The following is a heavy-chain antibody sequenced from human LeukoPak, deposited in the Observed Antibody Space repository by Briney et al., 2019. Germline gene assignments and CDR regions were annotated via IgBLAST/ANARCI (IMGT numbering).Heavy chain of an antibody. V-gene: IGHV3-53*01. CDR3: AKGLRYNWNPPVAFDI. CDR1: GFTVSSNY. J-gene: IGHJ3*02. CDR2: IYSGGST. D-gene: IGHD1-20*01. Sequence: GGSLRLSCAASGFTVSSNYVSWVRQAPGKGLEWVSVIYSGGSTYYADSVKGRFTISRDNSKNTLYLQMNSLRAEDTAVYYCAKGLRYNWNPPVAFDIWGQGTMVTVSS.